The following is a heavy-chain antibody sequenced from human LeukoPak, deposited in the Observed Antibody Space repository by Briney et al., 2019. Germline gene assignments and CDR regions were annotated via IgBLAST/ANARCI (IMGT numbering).Heavy chain of an antibody. CDR2: VNDRGTT. D-gene: IGHD2-15*01. J-gene: IGHJ4*02. V-gene: IGHV4-34*01. CDR1: GDSFSGYY. Sequence: SETLPRTCAVYGDSFSGYYWSWIRQSPGTGLEWVGEVNDRGTTNYNPNLKSRVTISVVTSSNQFSLKLTSVTAADTAIYFCATRRGGPYPYYFDHWDQGALVTVSS. CDR3: ATRRGGPYPYYFDH.